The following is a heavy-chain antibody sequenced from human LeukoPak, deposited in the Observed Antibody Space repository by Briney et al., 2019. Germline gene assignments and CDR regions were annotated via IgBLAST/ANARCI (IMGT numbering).Heavy chain of an antibody. J-gene: IGHJ3*02. Sequence: GGSLRLSCAASGFTFSSHWLSWVRQAPGKGLEWVANIKQDGSEKYYVDFVKGRFTVSRDNAKNSLYLQMNSLRAEDTAVYYCARGGGPFDIWGQGTMVTVSS. V-gene: IGHV3-7*01. CDR1: GFTFSSHW. CDR2: IKQDGSEK. D-gene: IGHD3-16*01. CDR3: ARGGGPFDI.